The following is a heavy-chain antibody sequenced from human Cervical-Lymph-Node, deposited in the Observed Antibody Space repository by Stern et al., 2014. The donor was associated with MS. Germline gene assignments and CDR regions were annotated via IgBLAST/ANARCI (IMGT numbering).Heavy chain of an antibody. CDR2: IYRDDDK. Sequence: QINLKESGPPLVKPTQTLTLTCTFSGFSLNTRGVGVGWLRQPPGKALEWLARIYRDDDKRYNPCLKSRLTITKDTSNIQVILTMTNMDPVDTATYYCAHGNVLTGPFDYWGQGTLVTVSS. CDR3: AHGNVLTGPFDY. D-gene: IGHD3-9*01. CDR1: GFSLNTRGVG. V-gene: IGHV2-5*02. J-gene: IGHJ4*02.